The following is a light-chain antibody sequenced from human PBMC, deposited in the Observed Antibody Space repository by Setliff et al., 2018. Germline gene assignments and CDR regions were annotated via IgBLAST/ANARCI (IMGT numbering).Light chain of an antibody. CDR2: DVS. CDR3: SSYTSSSTYV. Sequence: QSVLTQPASVSGSPGQSITISCTGTSSDVGGYNYVSWYQQHPGKAPKLMIYDVSKRPSGVSNRFSGSKSGNTASLTISGLQVEDEADYYCSSYTSSSTYVFGTGT. J-gene: IGLJ1*01. V-gene: IGLV2-14*01. CDR1: SSDVGGYNY.